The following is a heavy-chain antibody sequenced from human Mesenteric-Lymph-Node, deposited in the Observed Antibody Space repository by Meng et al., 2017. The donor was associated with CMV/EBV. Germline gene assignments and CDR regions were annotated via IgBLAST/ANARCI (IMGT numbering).Heavy chain of an antibody. D-gene: IGHD1-26*01. V-gene: IGHV3-30-3*01. J-gene: IGHJ4*02. CDR2: ISHEGTNK. Sequence: GKSLKISCAASGFTFSTYAMHWVRQAPGKGLEWVAVISHEGTNKLIGDSVKGRFTISRDNSRNTLYLQMNSLRPEDTAVYYCARDMYSNYSPCLDYWGQGTLVTVSS. CDR3: ARDMYSNYSPCLDY. CDR1: GFTFSTYA.